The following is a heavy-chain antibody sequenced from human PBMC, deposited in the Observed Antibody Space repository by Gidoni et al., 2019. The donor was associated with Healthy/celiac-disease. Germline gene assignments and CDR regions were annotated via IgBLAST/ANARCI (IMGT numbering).Heavy chain of an antibody. J-gene: IGHJ5*02. D-gene: IGHD6-19*01. CDR3: ARDSEWLVHNWFDP. CDR2: IYTSGST. V-gene: IGHV4-61*02. Sequence: QVQLQESGPGLVKPSQTLSLTCTVSGGSISSGSYYWSWIRQPAGKGLEWIGRIYTSGSTNYNPSLKSRVTISVDTSKNQFSLKLSSVTAADTAVYYCARDSEWLVHNWFDPWGQGTLVTVSS. CDR1: GGSISSGSYY.